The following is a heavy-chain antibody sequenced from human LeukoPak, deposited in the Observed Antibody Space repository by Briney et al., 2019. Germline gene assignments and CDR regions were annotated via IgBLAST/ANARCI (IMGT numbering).Heavy chain of an antibody. D-gene: IGHD2-2*01. Sequence: AGGSLRLSCAASGFTFSSYAVHWVRQAPGKGLEWVALISYDGNNKYYSDSVKGRFTISSDNSKDTLYLQMNSLRPEDTAVYYCARASRYCGTTSCLDYWGQGTLVTVSS. CDR2: ISYDGNNK. V-gene: IGHV3-30-3*01. CDR3: ARASRYCGTTSCLDY. CDR1: GFTFSSYA. J-gene: IGHJ4*02.